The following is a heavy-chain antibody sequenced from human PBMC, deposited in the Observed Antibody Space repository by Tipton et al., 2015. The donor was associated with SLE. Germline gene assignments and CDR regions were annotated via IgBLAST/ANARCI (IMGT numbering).Heavy chain of an antibody. V-gene: IGHV3-49*04. J-gene: IGHJ2*01. D-gene: IGHD2-8*02. CDR1: GFTFGDYA. Sequence: SLRLSCTASGFTFGDYAMTWVRQAPGKGLEWVGFIRSKAYGGTTEYTASVKGRFTISRDDSKSIAYLQMNSLNTEDTAVYYCTRGTLYCTGGVCYRAWYFDLWGRGTLVTVSS. CDR2: IRSKAYGGTT. CDR3: TRGTLYCTGGVCYRAWYFDL.